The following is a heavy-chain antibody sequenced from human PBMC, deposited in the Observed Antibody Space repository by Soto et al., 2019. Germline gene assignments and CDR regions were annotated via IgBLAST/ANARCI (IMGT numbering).Heavy chain of an antibody. CDR3: ARVSGQLGYHYYGMDV. Sequence: GASVKVSCKASGGTFSSYAISWVRQAPGQGLEWMGGIIPIFGTANYAQKFQGRVTITADESTSTAYMELSSLRSEDTAVYYCARVSGQLGYHYYGMDVWGQGTTVTVSS. D-gene: IGHD6-6*01. CDR2: IIPIFGTA. CDR1: GGTFSSYA. V-gene: IGHV1-69*13. J-gene: IGHJ6*02.